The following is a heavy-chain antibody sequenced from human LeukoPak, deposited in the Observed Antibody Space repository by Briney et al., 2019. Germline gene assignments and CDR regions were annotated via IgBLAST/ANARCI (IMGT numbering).Heavy chain of an antibody. CDR3: VSGLGWLPDY. CDR1: GGFTFSDYW. J-gene: IGHJ4*02. Sequence: GGSLTLSCAASGGFTFSDYWMNWVRQAPGRRLEWLAIIKQDGREKLYVDSVRGRFTISRDKAKSSLYLQMNSLRAEDTAVYYCVSGLGWLPDYWGKGTLVTASS. D-gene: IGHD6-19*01. CDR2: IKQDGREK. V-gene: IGHV3-7*03.